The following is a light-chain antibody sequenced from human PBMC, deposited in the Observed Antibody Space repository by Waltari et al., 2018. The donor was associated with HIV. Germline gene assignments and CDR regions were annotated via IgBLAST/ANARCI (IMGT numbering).Light chain of an antibody. Sequence: IRMTPSPSSLSASVGDRVTIGCRASQTISRCLNWYQQKPGKAPQLLIYAASSLQSGVPSRFSGSGSGTDFTLTISSLQPEDFATYYCQQSYSTLGYTFGQGTKLEIK. CDR2: AAS. CDR3: QQSYSTLGYT. CDR1: QTISRC. V-gene: IGKV1-39*01. J-gene: IGKJ2*01.